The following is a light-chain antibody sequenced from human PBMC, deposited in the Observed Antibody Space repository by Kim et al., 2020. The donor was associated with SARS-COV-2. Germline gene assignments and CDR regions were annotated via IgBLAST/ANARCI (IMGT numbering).Light chain of an antibody. CDR3: QQYNNWPLT. J-gene: IGKJ3*01. CDR2: GAS. Sequence: VSPEERATRSCRASQSVSSNLAWYQQKPGQAPRLLIYGASTRATGIPARFSGSGSGTEFTLTISSLQSEDFAVYYCQQYNNWPLTFGPGTKVDIK. CDR1: QSVSSN. V-gene: IGKV3-15*01.